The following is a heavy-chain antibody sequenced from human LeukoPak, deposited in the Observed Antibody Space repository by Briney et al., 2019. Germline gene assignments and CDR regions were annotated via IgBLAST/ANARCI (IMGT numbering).Heavy chain of an antibody. CDR1: GFTFSNYW. CDR3: ARDLDGYCSGGSCPNWFDP. Sequence: GGSLRLSCEGSGFTFSNYWMGWVRQAPGKGLQWVANIKTDGSEKYYVDSVKGRFTISRDNAKNSLYLQMNSLRAEDTAVYYCARDLDGYCSGGSCPNWFDPWGQGTLVTVSS. J-gene: IGHJ5*02. V-gene: IGHV3-7*01. D-gene: IGHD2-15*01. CDR2: IKTDGSEK.